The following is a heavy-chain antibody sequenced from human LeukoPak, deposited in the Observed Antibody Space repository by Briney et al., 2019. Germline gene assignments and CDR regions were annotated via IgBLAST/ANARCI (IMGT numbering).Heavy chain of an antibody. CDR2: IYPDDSES. Sequence: PGESLTLSCEASGYSFTNYWIGWVRQMPGKGLEWMGIIYPDDSESKYSPSFQGQVTISADKSISTAYLQWSSLKASDTAMYYCARSRDSSGYYYLIWGQGTLVTVS. D-gene: IGHD3-22*01. CDR3: ARSRDSSGYYYLI. J-gene: IGHJ4*02. V-gene: IGHV5-51*03. CDR1: GYSFTNYW.